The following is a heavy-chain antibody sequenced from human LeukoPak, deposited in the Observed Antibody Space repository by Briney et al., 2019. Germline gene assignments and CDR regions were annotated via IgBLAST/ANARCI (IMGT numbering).Heavy chain of an antibody. J-gene: IGHJ4*02. CDR1: GGSISGSTYY. CDR2: FYYSGST. Sequence: SETLSLTCTVSGGSISGSTYYWGWIRQPPGKGLEWIGSFYYSGSTYYNPSLKSRVTISVDTSKNQFSLKLSSVTAADTAVYYCARRYYFDYWGQGTLVTVSS. CDR3: ARRYYFDY. V-gene: IGHV4-39*07.